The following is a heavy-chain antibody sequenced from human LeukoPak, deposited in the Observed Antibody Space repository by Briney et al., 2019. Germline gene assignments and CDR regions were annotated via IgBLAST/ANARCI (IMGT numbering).Heavy chain of an antibody. V-gene: IGHV5-51*01. CDR1: GYSFTNYW. CDR2: IYPGDSDT. CDR3: ARMGTPYSTNWFDP. D-gene: IGHD4-11*01. J-gene: IGHJ5*02. Sequence: RGESLKISCKGSGYSFTNYWIAWVRQMPGKGLEWMGIIYPGDSDTRYSPSFQGQVTISADKSISTAYLQWSSLKASDTAMYYCARMGTPYSTNWFDPWGQGTLVTVSS.